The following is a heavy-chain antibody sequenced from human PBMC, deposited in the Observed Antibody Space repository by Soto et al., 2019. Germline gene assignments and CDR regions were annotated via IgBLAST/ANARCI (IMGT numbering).Heavy chain of an antibody. CDR1: GYTFTGYY. J-gene: IGHJ6*02. V-gene: IGHV1-2*04. Sequence: ASVKVSCKASGYTFTGYYMHWVRQAPGQGLEWMGWINPNSGGTNYAQKFQGWVTMTRDTSISTAYMELSRLRSDDTAVYYCASNPSNDYGDYFFDYYGMDVWGQGTTVTVSS. CDR3: ASNPSNDYGDYFFDYYGMDV. CDR2: INPNSGGT. D-gene: IGHD4-17*01.